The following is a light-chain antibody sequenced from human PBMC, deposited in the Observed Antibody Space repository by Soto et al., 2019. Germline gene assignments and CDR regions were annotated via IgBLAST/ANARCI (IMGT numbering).Light chain of an antibody. CDR1: QGIRND. V-gene: IGKV1-13*02. J-gene: IGKJ5*01. Sequence: AIQMPQSPSSLSASVVDRVTITCRASQGIRNDLGWYQQKPGKAPKLLIYDASSLESGVPSRFSGSGSGTEFTLTISSLQPDDFATYYCQQYNSYTITFGQGTRLEIK. CDR3: QQYNSYTIT. CDR2: DAS.